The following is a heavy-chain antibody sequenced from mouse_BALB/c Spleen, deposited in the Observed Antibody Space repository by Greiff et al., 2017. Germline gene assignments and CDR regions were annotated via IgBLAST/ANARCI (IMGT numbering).Heavy chain of an antibody. CDR3: AREGDGYYFDY. J-gene: IGHJ2*01. CDR2: ICAGGST. D-gene: IGHD2-3*01. Sequence: VKLMESGPGLVAPSQSLSISCTVSGFSLTSYGVHWVRQPPGKGLEWLGVICAGGSTNYNSALMSRLSISKDNAKSQVFLKMNSLQTDDTAMYYCAREGDGYYFDYWGQGTTLTVSS. CDR1: GFSLTSYG. V-gene: IGHV2-9*02.